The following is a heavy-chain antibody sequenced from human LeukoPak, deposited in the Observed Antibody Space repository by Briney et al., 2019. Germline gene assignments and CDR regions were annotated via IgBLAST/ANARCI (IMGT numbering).Heavy chain of an antibody. CDR3: ARHSPLRYFDWLSAGGGEQQPNFDY. J-gene: IGHJ4*02. CDR1: GGSFSGYY. D-gene: IGHD3-9*01. CDR2: INHSGST. Sequence: SETLSLTCAVYGGSFSGYYWSWIRQPPGKGLEWIGEINHSGSTNYNPSLKSRVTISVDTSKNQFSLKLSSVTAADTAVYYCARHSPLRYFDWLSAGGGEQQPNFDYWGQGTLVTVSS. V-gene: IGHV4-34*01.